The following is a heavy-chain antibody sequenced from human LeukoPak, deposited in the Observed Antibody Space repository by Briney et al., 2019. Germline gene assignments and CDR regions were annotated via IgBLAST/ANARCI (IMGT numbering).Heavy chain of an antibody. CDR2: VTSSGGST. Sequence: PGGSLRLSCAASGFSISDYYMSWIRQSPGKGLGWISYVTSSGGSTKYADSVKGRFTISRDNAKNSVALQMNSLRAEDTAVYYCTRERRGSYFAFESWGQGTLVTVSS. CDR3: TRERRGSYFAFES. D-gene: IGHD3-10*01. J-gene: IGHJ4*02. CDR1: GFSISDYY. V-gene: IGHV3-11*01.